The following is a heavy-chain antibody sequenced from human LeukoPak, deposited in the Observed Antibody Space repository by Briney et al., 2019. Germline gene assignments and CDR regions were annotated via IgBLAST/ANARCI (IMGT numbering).Heavy chain of an antibody. D-gene: IGHD2-15*01. CDR3: AKVRVGTAHFDY. CDR2: ISHDGSNN. V-gene: IGHV3-30*18. CDR1: GFTFSNYG. J-gene: IGHJ4*02. Sequence: PGRSLRLSCAASGFTFSNYGMHWVRQAPGKGLEWVVVISHDGSNNNYADSVKGRFTISRDNSKNTLYLQTNSLRPEDTAVYYCAKVRVGTAHFDYWGQGTLVTVSS.